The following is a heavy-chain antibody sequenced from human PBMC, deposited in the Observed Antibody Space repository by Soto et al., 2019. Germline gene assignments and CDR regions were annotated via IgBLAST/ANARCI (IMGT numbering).Heavy chain of an antibody. CDR1: GYTFTIYD. CDR3: AWALSGNKVDT. D-gene: IGHD3-10*01. CDR2: MNPNSGNT. V-gene: IGHV1-8*01. Sequence: ASVKVSCKASGYTFTIYDINWVRQATGQGLEWMGWMNPNSGNTGYAQKFQGRVTMTRSTSISTAYMELSSLRSEDTAVYYCAWALSGNKVDTWAQETLLTISS. J-gene: IGHJ4*02.